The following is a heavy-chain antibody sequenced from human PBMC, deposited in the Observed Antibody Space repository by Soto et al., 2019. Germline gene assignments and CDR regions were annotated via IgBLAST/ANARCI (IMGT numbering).Heavy chain of an antibody. J-gene: IGHJ4*01. CDR3: AREGSYSSYNFAHGIQLWSFDF. CDR2: IFSSGST. Sequence: SETLSLTCTVSGGSINTFYWSWVRQPAGKGLEWIGRIFSSGSTSFNPSLESRVAMSVDTSKNHFSLNLSSVTAADMAVYYCAREGSYSSYNFAHGIQLWSFDFWGHGALVTVSS. V-gene: IGHV4-4*07. D-gene: IGHD5-18*01. CDR1: GGSINTFY.